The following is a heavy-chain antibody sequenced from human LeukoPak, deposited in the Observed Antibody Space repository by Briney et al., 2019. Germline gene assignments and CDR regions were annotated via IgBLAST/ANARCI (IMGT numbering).Heavy chain of an antibody. Sequence: PGGSLRLSCAASGFTFSSYAMSWVRQAPGKGLEWVAFIRYDGSNKYYADSVKGRFTISRDNSKNTLYLQMNSLRAEDTAVYYCAKDNRYCSSTSCYTPGAFDIWGQGTMVTVSS. D-gene: IGHD2-2*02. CDR3: AKDNRYCSSTSCYTPGAFDI. V-gene: IGHV3-30*02. CDR1: GFTFSSYA. J-gene: IGHJ3*02. CDR2: IRYDGSNK.